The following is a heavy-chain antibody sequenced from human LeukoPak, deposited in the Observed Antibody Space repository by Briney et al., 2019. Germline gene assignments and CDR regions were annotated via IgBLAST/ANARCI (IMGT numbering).Heavy chain of an antibody. CDR3: VMVRGRNWFDP. J-gene: IGHJ5*02. D-gene: IGHD3-10*01. V-gene: IGHV1-46*01. Sequence: ASVKVSCKASGYTFTSYYMHWVRQAPGQGLEWMGIINPSGGSTSYAQKFQGRVTMTRDTSTSTVYMELSSLRSEDMAVYYCVMVRGRNWFDPWGQGTLVTVSS. CDR2: INPSGGST. CDR1: GYTFTSYY.